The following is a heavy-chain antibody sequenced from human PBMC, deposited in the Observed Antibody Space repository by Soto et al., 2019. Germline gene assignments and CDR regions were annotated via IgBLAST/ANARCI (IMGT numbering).Heavy chain of an antibody. D-gene: IGHD2-15*01. CDR3: ARDPLIGYCSGGSCADTDY. Sequence: EVQLVESGGGLVQPGGSLRLSCAASGFTFSSYSMNWVRQAPGKGLEWVSYISSSSSTIYYADSVKGRFTISRDNAMNSLYLQMNSLRAEDTAVYYCARDPLIGYCSGGSCADTDYWGQGTLVTVSS. CDR2: ISSSSSTI. J-gene: IGHJ4*02. V-gene: IGHV3-48*01. CDR1: GFTFSSYS.